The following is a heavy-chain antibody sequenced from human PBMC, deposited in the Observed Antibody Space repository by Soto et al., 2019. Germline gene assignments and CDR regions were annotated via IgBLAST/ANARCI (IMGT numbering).Heavy chain of an antibody. D-gene: IGHD3-10*01. Sequence: QVQLVQSGGEVKKTGSSVKVSCKASGGSFSSYTISWVRQAPGQGLEWMGRIVPMVGRTIYAQKFQGRVAISADKSTTTAYMDLSNLASEDTAMYYCALDSGSDVFDIWGQGTLVTVSS. V-gene: IGHV1-69*02. CDR2: IVPMVGRT. CDR1: GGSFSSYT. CDR3: ALDSGSDVFDI. J-gene: IGHJ3*02.